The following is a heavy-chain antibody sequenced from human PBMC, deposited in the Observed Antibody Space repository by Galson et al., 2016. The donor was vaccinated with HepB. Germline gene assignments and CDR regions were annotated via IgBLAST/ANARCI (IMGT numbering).Heavy chain of an antibody. J-gene: IGHJ6*02. CDR3: AKEKVPSYFYYGMDV. V-gene: IGHV3-23*01. D-gene: IGHD1-1*01. CDR2: ISGSGAST. Sequence: SLRLSCAVSGITLRRFGMSWVRQAPGKGLEWVSGISGSGASTNYADSVKGRFTISIDNSNNTVYLQMNSLRADDTAVYYCAKEKVPSYFYYGMDVWGQGTTVTVSS. CDR1: GITLRRFG.